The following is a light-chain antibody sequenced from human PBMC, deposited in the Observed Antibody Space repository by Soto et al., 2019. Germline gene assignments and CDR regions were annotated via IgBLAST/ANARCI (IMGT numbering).Light chain of an antibody. Sequence: QSVLTQPASVSGSPGQSITISCTGTSSDVGSYNLVSWYQQHPGKAPKLMIYEVSKRPSGVSNRFSGSKSGNTASLTISGLQAEDGADYYCCLYAGTRRVFGT. V-gene: IGLV2-23*02. CDR2: EVS. CDR3: CLYAGTRRV. J-gene: IGLJ1*01. CDR1: SSDVGSYNL.